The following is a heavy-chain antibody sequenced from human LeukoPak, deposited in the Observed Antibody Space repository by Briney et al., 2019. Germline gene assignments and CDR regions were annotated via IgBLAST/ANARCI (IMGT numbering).Heavy chain of an antibody. Sequence: GGSLRLSCAASGFTFSSYWMSWVRQAPGKGLEWVSYISSSSSTIYYADSVKGRFTISRDNAKNSLYLQMNSLRAEDTAVYYCARRGMDVWGQGTTVTVSS. J-gene: IGHJ6*02. V-gene: IGHV3-48*04. CDR3: ARRGMDV. CDR1: GFTFSSYW. CDR2: ISSSSSTI.